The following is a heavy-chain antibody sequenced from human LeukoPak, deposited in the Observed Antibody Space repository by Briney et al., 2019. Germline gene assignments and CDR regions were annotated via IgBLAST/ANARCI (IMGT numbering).Heavy chain of an antibody. CDR1: GGSISCYY. D-gene: IGHD3-16*02. J-gene: IGHJ4*02. V-gene: IGHV4-4*07. CDR2: IYTSGST. CDR3: ARVTYYDYVWGSYRRNYFDY. Sequence: SETLSLTCTVSGGSISCYYWSWIRQPAGKGLEWIGRIYTSGSTNYNPSLKSRITMSVDTSKNQFSLKLSSVTAADTAVYYCARVTYYDYVWGSYRRNYFDYWAQGTLVTVSS.